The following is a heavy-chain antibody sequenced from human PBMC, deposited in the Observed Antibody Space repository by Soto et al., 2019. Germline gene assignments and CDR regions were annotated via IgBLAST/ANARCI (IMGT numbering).Heavy chain of an antibody. CDR3: ARAYGSGSYYEYYFDY. CDR2: INHSGST. J-gene: IGHJ4*02. V-gene: IGHV4-34*01. CDR1: GGSFSGYY. Sequence: SETLSLTCAVYGGSFSGYYWSWIRQPPGKGLEWIGEINHSGSTNYNPSLKSRVTISVDTSKNQFSLKLSSVTAADTAMYYCARAYGSGSYYEYYFDYWGQGTLVTVSS. D-gene: IGHD3-10*01.